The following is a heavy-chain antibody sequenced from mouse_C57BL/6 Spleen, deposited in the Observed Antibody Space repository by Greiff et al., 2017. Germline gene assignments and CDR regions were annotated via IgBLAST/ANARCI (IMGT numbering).Heavy chain of an antibody. J-gene: IGHJ4*01. CDR2: ISNGGGST. Sequence: EVKLVESGGGLVQPGGSLKLSCAASGFTFSDYYMYWVRQTPEKRLEWVAYISNGGGSTYYPDTVKGRFTISRDNAKNTLYLQMSRLKSEDTAMYYCARHLRGAMDYWGQGTSVTVSS. CDR3: ARHLRGAMDY. V-gene: IGHV5-12*01. CDR1: GFTFSDYY.